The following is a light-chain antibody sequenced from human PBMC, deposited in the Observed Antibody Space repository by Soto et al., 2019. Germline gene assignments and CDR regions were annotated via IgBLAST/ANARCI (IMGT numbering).Light chain of an antibody. CDR3: QQSYSIPT. J-gene: IGKJ1*01. V-gene: IGKV1-39*01. CDR1: QSISGY. CDR2: GAS. Sequence: DIQMTQSPSSLSASVGDRVTITCRASQSISGYLNWYQQKPGKAPKLLIFGASSLQSGVPSRFSGSGSGTDFTLTISSLQPEDFATYYCQQSYSIPTFGQGTKVDI.